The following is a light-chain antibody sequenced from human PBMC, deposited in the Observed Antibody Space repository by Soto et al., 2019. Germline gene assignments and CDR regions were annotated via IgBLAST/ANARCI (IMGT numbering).Light chain of an antibody. CDR3: NSYSSSTTLYL. CDR1: STDVGGYNY. CDR2: DVS. V-gene: IGLV2-14*01. Sequence: QSVLTQPASVSGSPGQSITISCTGTSTDVGGYNYVSWYQQYPGKAPKLMISDVSNRPSGVSIRFSGSKSGNTASLTISGLQAEDEADYYCNSYSSSTTLYLFGTGTKLTVL. J-gene: IGLJ1*01.